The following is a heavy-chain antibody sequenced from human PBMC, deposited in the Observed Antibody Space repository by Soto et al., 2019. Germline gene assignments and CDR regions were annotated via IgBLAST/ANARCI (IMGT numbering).Heavy chain of an antibody. D-gene: IGHD6-19*01. CDR1: GDTFSSYA. Sequence: SVKVSCKASGDTFSSYAISWVRQAPGQGLEWMGGIIPIFGTANYAQKFQGRVTITADESTSTAYMELSSLRSEDTAVYYCARDRGIAVASFDYWGKGTLVTVSS. CDR3: ARDRGIAVASFDY. V-gene: IGHV1-69*13. J-gene: IGHJ4*02. CDR2: IIPIFGTA.